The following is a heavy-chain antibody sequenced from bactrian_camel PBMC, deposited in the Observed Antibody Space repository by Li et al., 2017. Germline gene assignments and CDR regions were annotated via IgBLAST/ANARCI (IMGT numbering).Heavy chain of an antibody. J-gene: IGHJ6*01. CDR2: IGQHGDT. V-gene: IGHV3S53*01. D-gene: IGHD2*01. Sequence: VQLVESGGGAVQAGGSLRLSCVASGYIYSSHSMGWVRQAPGKEREGVAAIGQHGDTSYADSVKGRFTISRDNRENTVYLEMNNLKPEDTAMYYCVADETCVRWYLPAGSADFGAWGQGTQVTVS. CDR1: GYIYSSHS. CDR3: VADETCVRWYLPAGSADFGA.